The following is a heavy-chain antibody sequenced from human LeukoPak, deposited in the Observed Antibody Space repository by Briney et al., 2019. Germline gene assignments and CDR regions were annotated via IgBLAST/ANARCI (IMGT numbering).Heavy chain of an antibody. CDR2: ISWNSGTI. J-gene: IGHJ4*02. CDR1: GFTFDNYA. D-gene: IGHD1-1*01. Sequence: PGRSLRLSCAASGFTFDNYAMNWVRQVPGKGLEWISLISWNSGTIGYADSVKGRFTISRDNANNFLYLQMNSLRAEDTALYYCVRQQTPHGNFDYWGQGTLVTVSS. CDR3: VRQQTPHGNFDY. V-gene: IGHV3-9*01.